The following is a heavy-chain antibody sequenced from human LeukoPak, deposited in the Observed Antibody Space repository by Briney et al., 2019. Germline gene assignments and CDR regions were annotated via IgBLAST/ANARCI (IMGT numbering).Heavy chain of an antibody. V-gene: IGHV3-23*01. CDR3: ARGRKYSGSPWSWGPKQKHYYFGMDV. Sequence: GGSLRLSCAASGFTFSSYAMSWVRQAPGEGLEWVSAISGSGGSTYYADSVKGRFTVSRDTSRNTLYLQVSSLRSDDTAVYYCARGRKYSGSPWSWGPKQKHYYFGMDVWGQGTTVTVSS. D-gene: IGHD1-26*01. CDR1: GFTFSSYA. J-gene: IGHJ6*02. CDR2: ISGSGGST.